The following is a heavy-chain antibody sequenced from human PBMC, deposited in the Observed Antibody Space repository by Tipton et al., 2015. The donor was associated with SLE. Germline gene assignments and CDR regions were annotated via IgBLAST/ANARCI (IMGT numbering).Heavy chain of an antibody. J-gene: IGHJ1*01. Sequence: TLSLTCTVSGGSISSYYWSWIRQSPGKGLEWIGEINHSGSTNYNPSLKSRVTISVDTSKNQFSLKLSSVTAADTAVYYCARIWDGGGRPEYFQHWGQGTLVTVSS. V-gene: IGHV4-34*01. CDR3: ARIWDGGGRPEYFQH. CDR1: GGSISSYY. CDR2: INHSGST. D-gene: IGHD4-23*01.